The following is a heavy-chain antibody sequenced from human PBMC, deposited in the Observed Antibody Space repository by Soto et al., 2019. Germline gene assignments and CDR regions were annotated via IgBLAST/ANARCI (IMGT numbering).Heavy chain of an antibody. J-gene: IGHJ5*02. CDR1: GGSFSGYY. CDR3: ARAIVVPAASPRGWFDP. CDR2: INHSGRA. Sequence: QVQLQQWGAGLLKPSETLSLTCAVYGGSFSGYYWSWIRQPPGKGLEWIGEINHSGRANYNPSLKSRGTISVDTSKNQFSLKLSSVNAADTAVYYCARAIVVPAASPRGWFDPWGQGTLVTVSS. D-gene: IGHD2-2*01. V-gene: IGHV4-34*01.